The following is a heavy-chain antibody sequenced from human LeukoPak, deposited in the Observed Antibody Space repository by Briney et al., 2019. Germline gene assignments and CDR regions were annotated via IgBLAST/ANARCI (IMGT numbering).Heavy chain of an antibody. CDR2: MNPNSGNT. CDR1: GYTFTSYD. CDR3: ARGSVFWSGYYTLRYFDY. V-gene: IGHV1-8*03. Sequence: ASVKVSCKASGYTFTSYDINWVRQATGQELEWMGWMNPNSGNTGYAQKFQGRVTITRNTSISTAYMELSSLRSEDTAVYYCARGSVFWSGYYTLRYFDYWGQGTLVTVSS. J-gene: IGHJ4*02. D-gene: IGHD3-3*01.